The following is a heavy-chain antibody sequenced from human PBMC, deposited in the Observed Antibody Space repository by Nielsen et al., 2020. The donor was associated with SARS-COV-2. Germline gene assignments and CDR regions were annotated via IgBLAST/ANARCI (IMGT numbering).Heavy chain of an antibody. V-gene: IGHV3-30*19. J-gene: IGHJ3*02. Sequence: LSLTCAASGFTFSSYGMHWVRQAPGKGLEWVAVISYDGSNKYYADSVKGRFTISRDNSKNTLYLQMNSLRAEDTAVYYCARDNFIYAFDIWGQGTMVTVSS. CDR2: ISYDGSNK. CDR3: ARDNFIYAFDI. D-gene: IGHD3-10*01. CDR1: GFTFSSYG.